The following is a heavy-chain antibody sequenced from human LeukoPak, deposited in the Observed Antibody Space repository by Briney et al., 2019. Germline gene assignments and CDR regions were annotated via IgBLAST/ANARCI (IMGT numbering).Heavy chain of an antibody. Sequence: QTGGSLRHSCAASGFTFSSYAMSWVRQAPGKGLEWVSAISGSGGSTYYADSVKGRFTISRDNSKNTLYLQMNSLRAEDTAVYYCAKAPIPPRGSGRSYWGQGTLVTVSS. CDR1: GFTFSSYA. J-gene: IGHJ4*02. CDR3: AKAPIPPRGSGRSY. D-gene: IGHD3-10*01. CDR2: ISGSGGST. V-gene: IGHV3-23*01.